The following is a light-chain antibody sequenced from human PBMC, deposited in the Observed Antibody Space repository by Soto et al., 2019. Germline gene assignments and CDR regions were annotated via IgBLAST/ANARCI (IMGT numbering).Light chain of an antibody. CDR1: SSNIGGNS. CDR2: DDN. Sequence: QSVLTQPPSESAAPGQKVTISCSGSSSNIGGNSVSWYQQLPGTAPKLLIYDDNKRPSGIPDRFSGSKSGTSATLGITGFQTGDEADYYCGSWDSCLSAYVVGTWTKVTVL. J-gene: IGLJ1*01. V-gene: IGLV1-51*01. CDR3: GSWDSCLSAYV.